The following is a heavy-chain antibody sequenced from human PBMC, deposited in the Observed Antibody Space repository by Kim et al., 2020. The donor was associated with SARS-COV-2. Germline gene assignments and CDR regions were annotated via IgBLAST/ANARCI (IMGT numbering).Heavy chain of an antibody. Sequence: GGSLRLSCAASGFTFSSYSMNWVRQAPGKGLEWVSSISSSSSYIYYADSVKGRFTISRDNAKNSLYLQMNSLRAEDTAVYYCARADYYDSSGYYYVPGGWVFKAFDYWGQGTLVTVSS. CDR3: ARADYYDSSGYYYVPGGWVFKAFDY. CDR2: ISSSSSYI. J-gene: IGHJ4*02. V-gene: IGHV3-21*01. D-gene: IGHD3-22*01. CDR1: GFTFSSYS.